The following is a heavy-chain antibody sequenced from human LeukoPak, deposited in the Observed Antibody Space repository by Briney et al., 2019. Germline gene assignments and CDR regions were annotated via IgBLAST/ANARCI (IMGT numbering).Heavy chain of an antibody. D-gene: IGHD3-22*01. CDR1: GFTFSSYW. V-gene: IGHV3-7*01. CDR3: ARDFGNYDSSASTDY. J-gene: IGHJ4*02. CDR2: IKQDGSEK. Sequence: SGGSLRLSCAASGFTFSSYWMSWVRQAPGKGLEWVANIKQDGSEKYYVDSVKGRFTISRDNAKNSLYLQMNSLRAEDTAVYYCARDFGNYDSSASTDYWGQGTLVTVSS.